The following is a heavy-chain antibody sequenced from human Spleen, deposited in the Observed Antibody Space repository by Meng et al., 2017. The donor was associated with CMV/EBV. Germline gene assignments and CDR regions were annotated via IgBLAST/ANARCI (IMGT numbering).Heavy chain of an antibody. CDR3: AKRGGHCSGATCYGGMDY. D-gene: IGHD2-15*01. CDR1: FSSDG. V-gene: IGHV3-30*02. Sequence: FSSDGMHWGRQAPGKGREGGAFRRYDGSNKYYEDSVKGRFSISRDNSKNTVNLQMNSLRAEDTALYYCAKRGGHCSGATCYGGMDYWGQGTLVTVSS. J-gene: IGHJ4*02. CDR2: RRYDGSNK.